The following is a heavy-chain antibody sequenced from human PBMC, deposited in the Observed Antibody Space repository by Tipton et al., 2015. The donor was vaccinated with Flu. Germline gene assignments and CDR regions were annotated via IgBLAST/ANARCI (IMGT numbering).Heavy chain of an antibody. CDR2: INPNGGTT. Sequence: QVQLVQSGAQVTKPGASVKGSCKASGYTFDNYYVNWVRQAPGQGREWMGLINPNGGTTVYAQRFQGRVIMTRDTSTTTVHMELSSLRSDGTAVYSCARALGSWNPMRGMDVWSRGTTVTVS. D-gene: IGHD1-1*01. V-gene: IGHV1-46*02. CDR3: ARALGSWNPMRGMDV. CDR1: GYTFDNYY. J-gene: IGHJ6*02.